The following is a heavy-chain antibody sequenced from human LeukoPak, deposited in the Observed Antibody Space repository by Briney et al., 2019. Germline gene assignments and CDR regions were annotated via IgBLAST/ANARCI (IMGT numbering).Heavy chain of an antibody. CDR2: ISYDGSNK. J-gene: IGHJ4*02. V-gene: IGHV3-30-3*01. CDR3: ARDLAEYSSGWYEIDY. Sequence: PGGSLRLSCAASGFTFSSYAMHWVRQAPGKGLEWVAVISYDGSNKYYADSVKGRFTISRDNSKNTLYLQMNSLRAEGTAVYYCARDLAEYSSGWYEIDYWGQGTLVTVSS. CDR1: GFTFSSYA. D-gene: IGHD6-19*01.